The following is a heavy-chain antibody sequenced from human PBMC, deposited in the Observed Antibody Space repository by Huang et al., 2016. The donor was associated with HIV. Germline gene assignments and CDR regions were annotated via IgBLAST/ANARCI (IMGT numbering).Heavy chain of an antibody. CDR1: GGSFSGYY. CDR2: VNHSGNT. D-gene: IGHD3-10*01. CDR3: TRSFGSGRGRDGAFDI. V-gene: IGHV4-34*01. Sequence: QVQLQQWGAGLLKPSETLSLTCAIYGGSFSGYYWNWIRQPPGKGLEWIGEVNHSGNTNNNASLKCRVSISVDMSRNQFTLNLTSVTVADTAMYYCTRSFGSGRGRDGAFDIWGHGSMATVSS. J-gene: IGHJ3*02.